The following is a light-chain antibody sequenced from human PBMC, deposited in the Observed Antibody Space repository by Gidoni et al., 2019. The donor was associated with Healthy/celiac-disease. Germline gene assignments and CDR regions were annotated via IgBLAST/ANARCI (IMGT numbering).Light chain of an antibody. Sequence: DIQLTQSPSFLSASVGDRVTITCRASQGMSSYLAWYQQKPGNAPKLLIYAASTLQSGVPSRFSGSGSGTEFTLTISSLQPEDFATYYCQQLNSYPGFGPGTKVDIK. V-gene: IGKV1-9*01. CDR3: QQLNSYPG. J-gene: IGKJ3*01. CDR2: AAS. CDR1: QGMSSY.